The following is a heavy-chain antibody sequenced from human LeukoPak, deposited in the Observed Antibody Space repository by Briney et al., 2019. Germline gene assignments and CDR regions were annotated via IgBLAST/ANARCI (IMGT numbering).Heavy chain of an antibody. V-gene: IGHV4-34*01. Sequence: PSETLSLTCAVYGGSFSGYYWSWIRQPPGKGLEWNGEINHSGSTNYNPSLKSRVTISVDTSKNQFSLKLSSVTAADTAVYYCAREGTRWLRHFVDYWGQGTLVTVSS. CDR3: AREGTRWLRHFVDY. D-gene: IGHD5-12*01. CDR2: INHSGST. J-gene: IGHJ4*02. CDR1: GGSFSGYY.